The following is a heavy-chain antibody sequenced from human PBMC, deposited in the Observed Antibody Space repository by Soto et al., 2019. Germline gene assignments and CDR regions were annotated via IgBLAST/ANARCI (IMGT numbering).Heavy chain of an antibody. CDR2: INPSRGST. J-gene: IGHJ5*02. CDR3: AKDVGEAAMAFDP. V-gene: IGHV1-46*01. D-gene: IGHD5-18*01. CDR1: GNAFARYY. Sequence: QVQLVQSGAEVKKPGASVKISCKASGNAFARYYIHWVRQAPGQGLEWMGIINPSRGSTSYAPKFQGRVTVTRDTATSTFYMELSSLTSEDTAVYFCAKDVGEAAMAFDPWGQGTLVTVSS.